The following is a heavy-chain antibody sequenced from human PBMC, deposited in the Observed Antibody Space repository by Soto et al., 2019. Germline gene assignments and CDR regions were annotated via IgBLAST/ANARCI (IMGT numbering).Heavy chain of an antibody. CDR1: GGSISSSSYY. CDR2: IYYSGST. Sequence: QLQLQESGPGLVKPSETLSLTCTVSGGSISSSSYYWGWIRQPPGKGLEWIGSIYYSGSTYYNPSLKSRVTISVDTSKNQFSLKLGSVTAADTAVYYCARLEAEYYFDYWGQGTLVTVSS. CDR3: ARLEAEYYFDY. J-gene: IGHJ4*02. V-gene: IGHV4-39*01.